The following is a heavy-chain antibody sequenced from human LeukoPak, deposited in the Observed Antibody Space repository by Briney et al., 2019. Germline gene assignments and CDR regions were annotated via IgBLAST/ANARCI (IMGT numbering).Heavy chain of an antibody. J-gene: IGHJ4*02. CDR3: ARLGATTTSTDY. CDR2: IYYSGST. V-gene: IGHV4-39*01. D-gene: IGHD1-26*01. CDR1: XGSISSXXYY. Sequence: LTXXVSXGSISSXXYYXXWIXQXXXXXXXWIGSIYYSGSTYYNPSLKSRVTISVDTSKNQFSLKLSSVTAADTAVYYCARLGATTTSTDYWGQGTLVTVSS.